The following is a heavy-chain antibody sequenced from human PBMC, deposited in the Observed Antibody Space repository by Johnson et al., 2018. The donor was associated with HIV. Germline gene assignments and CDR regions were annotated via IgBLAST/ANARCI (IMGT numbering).Heavy chain of an antibody. Sequence: VQLVESGGGVVQPGRSLRLSCAASGFTFSSYAMSWVRQAPGKGLEWVSAISGSGGSTYYADSVKGRFTISRDNSKNTLYLQMNSLRAEDTAVYYCAKGRGYDYDALDFWGQGTMVTVSS. J-gene: IGHJ3*01. CDR2: ISGSGGST. D-gene: IGHD5-12*01. CDR1: GFTFSSYA. CDR3: AKGRGYDYDALDF. V-gene: IGHV3-23*04.